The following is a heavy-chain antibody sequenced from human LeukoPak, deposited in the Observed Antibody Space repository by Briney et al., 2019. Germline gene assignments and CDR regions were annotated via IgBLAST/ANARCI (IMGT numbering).Heavy chain of an antibody. CDR1: GGSISSYY. CDR2: IHTSGST. V-gene: IGHV4-4*07. J-gene: IGHJ3*02. Sequence: SETLSLTCTVSGGSISSYYWSWIRQPAGKGLEWFGRIHTSGSTNYNPSLKSRVTMSVDTSKNQFSLKLSSVTAADTAVYYCARCPGYYDSSGYSDAFDIWGQGTMVTVSS. CDR3: ARCPGYYDSSGYSDAFDI. D-gene: IGHD3-22*01.